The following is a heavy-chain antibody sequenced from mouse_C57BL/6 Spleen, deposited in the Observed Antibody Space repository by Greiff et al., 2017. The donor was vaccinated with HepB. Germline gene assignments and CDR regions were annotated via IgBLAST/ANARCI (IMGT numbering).Heavy chain of an antibody. CDR1: GFTFSDFY. Sequence: EVQLVESGGGLVQSGRSLRLSCATSGFTFSDFYMEWVRQAPGKGLEWIAASRNKANDYTTEYSASVKGRFIVSRDTSQSILYLQMNALRAEDTAIYYCARDADSWAMDYWGQGTSVTVSS. J-gene: IGHJ4*01. CDR2: SRNKANDYTT. CDR3: ARDADSWAMDY. V-gene: IGHV7-1*01. D-gene: IGHD2-12*01.